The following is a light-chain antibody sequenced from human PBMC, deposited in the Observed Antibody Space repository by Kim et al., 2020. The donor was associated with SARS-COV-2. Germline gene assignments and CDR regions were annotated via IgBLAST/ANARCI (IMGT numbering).Light chain of an antibody. V-gene: IGLV3-19*01. J-gene: IGLJ1*01. CDR1: SLRSYY. CDR3: NSRDSSGNLYV. Sequence: SSELTQDPAVSVALGQTVRITCQGDSLRSYYASWYQQKPEQAPVLVIYGKNNRPSGIPDRFSGSSSGNTASFTITGAQAEDEADYYCNSRDSSGNLYVFG. CDR2: GKN.